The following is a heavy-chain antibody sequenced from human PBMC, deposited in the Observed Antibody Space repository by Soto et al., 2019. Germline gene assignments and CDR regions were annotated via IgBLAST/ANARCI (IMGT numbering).Heavy chain of an antibody. CDR1: GGSFSGYY. CDR3: ARGVLLLPYYHYYYGTEV. D-gene: IGHD2-15*01. V-gene: IGHV4-34*01. J-gene: IGHJ6*04. Sequence: PSETLSLTCAVYGGSFSGYYWSWIRQPPGKGLEWIGEINHSVSTNYNPSLKSRVTISVDTSKNQFSLKLSSVTAADTAVYYCARGVLLLPYYHYYYGTEVWGKETTVNGSS. CDR2: INHSVST.